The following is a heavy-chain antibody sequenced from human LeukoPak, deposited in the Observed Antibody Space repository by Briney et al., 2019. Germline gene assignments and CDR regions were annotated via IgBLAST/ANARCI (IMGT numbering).Heavy chain of an antibody. Sequence: ASVKVSCKASGYTFTSYDINWVRQATGQGLEWMGWMNPNSGNTGYAQKFQGRVTMTSNTSITTAYMELNGLTSEDTAVYYCARGSFRGYYSDTSCYTVNYWGQGALVTVSS. D-gene: IGHD2-2*02. CDR1: GYTFTSYD. CDR3: ARGSFRGYYSDTSCYTVNY. V-gene: IGHV1-8*01. CDR2: MNPNSGNT. J-gene: IGHJ4*02.